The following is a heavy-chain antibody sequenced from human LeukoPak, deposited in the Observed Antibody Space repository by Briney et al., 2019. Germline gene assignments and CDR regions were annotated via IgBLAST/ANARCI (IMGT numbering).Heavy chain of an antibody. CDR3: ARDGREYNWFDP. CDR2: IWNDGSNQ. CDR1: GFSFSSYA. V-gene: IGHV3-33*01. J-gene: IGHJ5*02. Sequence: GGSLRLSCAASGFSFSSYAMHWVRQAPGKGLEWVALIWNDGSNQYYADSVKGRFTVSRDDSKNMLYLQMNSLRAEDTAVYYCARDGREYNWFDPWGQGTLVTVSS. D-gene: IGHD3-10*01.